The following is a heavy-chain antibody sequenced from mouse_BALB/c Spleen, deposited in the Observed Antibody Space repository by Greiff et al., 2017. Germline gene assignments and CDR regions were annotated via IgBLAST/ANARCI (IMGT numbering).Heavy chain of an antibody. Sequence: EVQRVESGGGLVKLGGSLKLSCAASGFTFSSYYMSWVRQTPEKRLELVAAINSNGGSTYYPDTVKGRFTISRDNAKNTLYLQMSSLKSEDTALYYCARRNWDRAMDYWGQGTSVTVSS. J-gene: IGHJ4*01. CDR1: GFTFSSYY. V-gene: IGHV5-6-2*01. CDR2: INSNGGST. CDR3: ARRNWDRAMDY. D-gene: IGHD4-1*01.